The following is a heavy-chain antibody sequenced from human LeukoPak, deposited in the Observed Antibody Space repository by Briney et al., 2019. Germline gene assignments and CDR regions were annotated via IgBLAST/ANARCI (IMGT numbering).Heavy chain of an antibody. V-gene: IGHV4-39*01. Sequence: SETLSLTCTVSGGSISSSSYYWGWIRQPPGKGLEWIGSIYYSGSTYYNPSLKSRFTISVDTPKNQFSLKLSSVTAADTAVYYCASENAISGSGSSGYYYDSVAFDIWGQGTMVTVSS. J-gene: IGHJ3*02. D-gene: IGHD3-22*01. CDR3: ASENAISGSGSSGYYYDSVAFDI. CDR2: IYYSGST. CDR1: GGSISSSSYY.